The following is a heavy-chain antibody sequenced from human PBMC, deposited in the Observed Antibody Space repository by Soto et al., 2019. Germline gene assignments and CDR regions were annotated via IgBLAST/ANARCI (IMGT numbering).Heavy chain of an antibody. CDR1: GFSLSTSGVG. J-gene: IGHJ4*02. CDR2: IYWDDDK. V-gene: IGHV2-5*02. CDR3: ARTRHYYDSSGYLYYFDY. Sequence: SGPTLVNPTQTLTLTCTFSGFSLSTSGVGVGWIRQPPGKALEWLALIYWDDDKRYSPSLKSRLTITKDTSKNQVVLTMTNMDPVDTATYYCARTRHYYDSSGYLYYFDYWGQGTLVTVSS. D-gene: IGHD3-22*01.